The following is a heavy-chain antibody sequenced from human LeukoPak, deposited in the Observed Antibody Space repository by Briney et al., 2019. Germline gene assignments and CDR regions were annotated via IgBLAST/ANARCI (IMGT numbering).Heavy chain of an antibody. CDR1: GYTFTSYG. D-gene: IGHD3-22*01. Sequence: ASVKVSCKASGYTFTSYGISWVRQAPGQGLEWMGWISAYNGNTSYAQKFQGRVTITADESTSTAYMELSSLRSEDTAVYYCARGGGGYYGNIDYWGQGTLVTVSS. CDR2: ISAYNGNT. V-gene: IGHV1-18*01. CDR3: ARGGGGYYGNIDY. J-gene: IGHJ4*02.